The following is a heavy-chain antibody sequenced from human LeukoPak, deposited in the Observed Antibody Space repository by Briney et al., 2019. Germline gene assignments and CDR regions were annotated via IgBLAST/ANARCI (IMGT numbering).Heavy chain of an antibody. Sequence: PGGSLRLSCADSGPTISKNWMSWVRQAPGKGLEWVANIKLDGTEQYYLDSVRGRFTISRDNGKNVLYLQMSSLRVEDTAVYYCVAGDGWLGDYWGQGALVTVSS. CDR1: GPTISKNW. J-gene: IGHJ4*02. V-gene: IGHV3-7*01. CDR2: IKLDGTEQ. CDR3: VAGDGWLGDY. D-gene: IGHD6-19*01.